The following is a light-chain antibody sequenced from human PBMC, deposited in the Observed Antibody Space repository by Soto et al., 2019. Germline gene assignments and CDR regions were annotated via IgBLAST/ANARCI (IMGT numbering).Light chain of an antibody. V-gene: IGKV2-30*01. CDR1: QSLVYSDGNTY. J-gene: IGKJ1*01. CDR2: KVS. CDR3: MQCTQWPPSGT. Sequence: DVVMTQSPLSLPVTLGQPASISCRSSQSLVYSDGNTYLNWFQQRPGQSPRRLIYKVSNRDSGVPDRFSGTESATDFTLKISRVEAEDVGVYYCMQCTQWPPSGTLGQGTKVDIK.